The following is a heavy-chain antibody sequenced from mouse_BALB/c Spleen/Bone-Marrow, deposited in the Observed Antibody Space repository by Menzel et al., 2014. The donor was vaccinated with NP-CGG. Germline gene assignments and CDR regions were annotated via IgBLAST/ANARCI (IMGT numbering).Heavy chain of an antibody. D-gene: IGHD2-1*01. CDR2: INPDSSTI. V-gene: IGHV4-1*02. Sequence: EVQGVESGGGLVQPGGSLKLSCAASGFDFSRYWMSWVRQAPGKGLEWIGEINPDSSTINYTPSLEDKFIISRDNAENTLYLQMSKVRSEDTALYYCARQGYYGKGDYWGQGTTLTVSS. CDR1: GFDFSRYW. CDR3: ARQGYYGKGDY. J-gene: IGHJ2*01.